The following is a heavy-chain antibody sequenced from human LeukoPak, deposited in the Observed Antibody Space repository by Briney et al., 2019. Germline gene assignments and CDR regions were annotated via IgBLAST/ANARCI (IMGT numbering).Heavy chain of an antibody. CDR3: ARDNSGGSTWWFDP. D-gene: IGHD2-15*01. J-gene: IGHJ5*02. CDR1: GFTFTNYY. CDR2: INPSGSST. Sequence: AASVKVSCKASGFTFTNYYMHWVRQAPGQGLEWMGIINPSGSSTSYAQKFQGRVTMTRDTSTSTVYMELSSLRSEDTAIYYCARDNSGGSTWWFDPWGQGTLVTVSS. V-gene: IGHV1-46*01.